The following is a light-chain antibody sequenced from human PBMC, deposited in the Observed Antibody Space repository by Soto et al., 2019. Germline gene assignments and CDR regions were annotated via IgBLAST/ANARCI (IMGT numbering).Light chain of an antibody. CDR2: EAS. CDR1: EGISSW. CDR3: QQYEAYPLT. V-gene: IGKV1-5*03. Sequence: DIQRTQSPSTLSASVGDRVTITCRASEGISSWLAWYQQKPGKAPKLLIYEASSLESGVPSRCSGSGSGTEFTLTISSLQPDDFATYSCQQYEAYPLTFGGGTKVEIK. J-gene: IGKJ4*01.